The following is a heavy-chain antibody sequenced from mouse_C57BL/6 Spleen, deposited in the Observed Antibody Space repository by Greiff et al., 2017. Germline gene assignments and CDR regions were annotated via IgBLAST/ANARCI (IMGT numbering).Heavy chain of an antibody. CDR1: GYSFTDYN. CDR3: SYDYPVDDDAMDY. V-gene: IGHV1-39*01. Sequence: QLQQSGPELVKPGASVKISCKASGYSFTDYNMNWVQPSYGKRLEWIGVLNPNYGTTSYNQKFKGQATLTLDQSSSTAYMQLNSLTSEDSAVYYWSYDYPVDDDAMDYWGQGTSVTVSS. D-gene: IGHD2-4*01. CDR2: LNPNYGTT. J-gene: IGHJ4*01.